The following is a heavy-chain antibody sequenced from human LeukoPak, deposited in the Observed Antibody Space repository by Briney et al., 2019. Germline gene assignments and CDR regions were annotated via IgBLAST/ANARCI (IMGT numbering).Heavy chain of an antibody. CDR2: INHSGST. CDR1: GGSFSGYY. Sequence: KPSETLSLTCAVYGGSFSGYYWSWIRQPPGKGLEWIGEINHSGSTNYNPSLKSRVTISVDTSKNQFSLKLSSVTAADTAVYYCARASSGWEIPAPFDYWGQGTLVTVSS. V-gene: IGHV4-34*01. CDR3: ARASSGWEIPAPFDY. D-gene: IGHD6-19*01. J-gene: IGHJ4*02.